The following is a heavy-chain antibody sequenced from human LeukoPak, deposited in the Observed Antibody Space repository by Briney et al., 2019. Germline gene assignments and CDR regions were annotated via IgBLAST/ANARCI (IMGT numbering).Heavy chain of an antibody. CDR2: ISSSGSTI. CDR3: ARRLRRNYFDY. J-gene: IGHJ4*02. Sequence: GGSLRLSCAASGFTFSSYGMHWVRQAPGKGLEWVSYISSSGSTIYYADSVKGRFTISRDNAKNSLYLQMNSLRAEDTAVYYCARRLRRNYFDYWGQGTLVTVSS. V-gene: IGHV3-48*04. CDR1: GFTFSSYG. D-gene: IGHD4-17*01.